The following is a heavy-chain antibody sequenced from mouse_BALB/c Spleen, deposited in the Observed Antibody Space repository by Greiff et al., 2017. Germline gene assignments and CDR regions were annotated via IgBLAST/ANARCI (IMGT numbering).Heavy chain of an antibody. V-gene: IGHV5-6-3*01. Sequence: EVKLMESGGGLVQPGGSLKLSCAASGFTFSSYGMSWVRQTPDKRLELVATINSNGGSTYYPDSVKGRFTISRDNAKNTLYLQMSSLKSEDTAMYYCARVYYGYYFDYWGQGTTLTVSS. CDR1: GFTFSSYG. CDR3: ARVYYGYYFDY. CDR2: INSNGGST. D-gene: IGHD1-2*01. J-gene: IGHJ2*01.